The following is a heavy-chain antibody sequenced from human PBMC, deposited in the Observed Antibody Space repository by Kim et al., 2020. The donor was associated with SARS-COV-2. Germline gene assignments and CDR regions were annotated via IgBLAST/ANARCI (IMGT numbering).Heavy chain of an antibody. Sequence: ASVKVSCKASGYTFTSYAMHWVRQAPGQRLEWMGWINAGNGNTKYSQKFQGRVTITRDTSASTAYMELSSLRSEDTAVYYCARESTHVLRYMNWFDPWGQGTLVTVSS. D-gene: IGHD3-9*01. V-gene: IGHV1-3*01. CDR3: ARESTHVLRYMNWFDP. CDR2: INAGNGNT. CDR1: GYTFTSYA. J-gene: IGHJ5*02.